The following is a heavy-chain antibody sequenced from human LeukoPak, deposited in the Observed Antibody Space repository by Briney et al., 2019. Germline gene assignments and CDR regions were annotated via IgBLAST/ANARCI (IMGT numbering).Heavy chain of an antibody. Sequence: SETLSLTCAVYGGSFSGYYWSWIRQPPGKGLEWIGEINHSGSTNYNPSLKSRVTILVDTSKNQFSLKLSSVTAADTALYYCARVDTALIVDYWGQGTLVTVSS. D-gene: IGHD5-18*01. V-gene: IGHV4-34*01. CDR2: INHSGST. CDR1: GGSFSGYY. J-gene: IGHJ4*02. CDR3: ARVDTALIVDY.